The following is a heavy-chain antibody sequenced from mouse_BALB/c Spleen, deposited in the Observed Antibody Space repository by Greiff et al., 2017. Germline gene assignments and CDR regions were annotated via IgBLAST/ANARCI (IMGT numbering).Heavy chain of an antibody. J-gene: IGHJ4*01. D-gene: IGHD1-1*01. CDR2: IDPSDSYT. CDR3: TRRYDGSSYYAMDY. CDR1: GYTFTSYW. V-gene: IGHV1S127*01. Sequence: QVQLQQPGAELVKPGASVKMSCKASGYTFTSYWMHWVKQRPGQGLEWIGVIDPSDSYTSYNQKFKGKATLTVDTSSSTAYMQLSSLTSEDSAVYYCTRRYDGSSYYAMDYWGQGTSVTVSS.